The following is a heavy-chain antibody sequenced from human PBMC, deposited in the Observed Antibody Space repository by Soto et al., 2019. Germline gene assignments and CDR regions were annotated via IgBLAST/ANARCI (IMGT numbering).Heavy chain of an antibody. D-gene: IGHD1-20*01. Sequence: QVQLVQSGAEMKKPGASVKVSCKASGYTFINYDISWLRQAPGQGLEWMGWSSTYNGNTNYAHTFQGRVTMTADTSASSGYMELRSLRSDDTAVYFCARGRITDLGTFDYWGQGTLVTVSS. J-gene: IGHJ4*02. CDR2: SSTYNGNT. V-gene: IGHV1-18*01. CDR3: ARGRITDLGTFDY. CDR1: GYTFINYD.